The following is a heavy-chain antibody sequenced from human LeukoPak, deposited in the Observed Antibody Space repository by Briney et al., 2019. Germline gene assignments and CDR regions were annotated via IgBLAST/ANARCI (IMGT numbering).Heavy chain of an antibody. Sequence: GGSLRLSCAASGFTVSSNYMSWVRQAPGKGLEWVSVIYSGGSTYYADSVKGRFTISRDNSKNTLYLEMNSLRAEDTAVYYCAREVTVLRGLNNYWGQGTLVTVSS. CDR3: AREVTVLRGLNNY. D-gene: IGHD3-10*01. V-gene: IGHV3-53*01. J-gene: IGHJ4*02. CDR1: GFTVSSNY. CDR2: IYSGGST.